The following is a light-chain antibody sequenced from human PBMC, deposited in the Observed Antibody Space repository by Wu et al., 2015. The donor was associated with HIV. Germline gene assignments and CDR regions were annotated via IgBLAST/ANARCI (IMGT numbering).Light chain of an antibody. CDR2: GAS. V-gene: IGKV3-20*01. CDR1: QSVSSNY. Sequence: EIVLTQSPGTLSLSPGERATLSCRASQSVSSNYLAWYQQKLGQAPRLLIYGASSRATGIPDRFSGSGSGTDFTLTISRLEPEDFAVYSCQQYGSSPLTFGGGTKGGDQ. CDR3: QQYGSSPLT. J-gene: IGKJ4*01.